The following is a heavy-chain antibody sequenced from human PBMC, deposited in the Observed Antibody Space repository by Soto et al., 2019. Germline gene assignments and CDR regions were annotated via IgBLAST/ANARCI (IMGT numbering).Heavy chain of an antibody. CDR3: AGARDLSPSE. CDR2: ISFSGST. V-gene: IGHV4-59*10. Sequence: WIWLRQPAGKGLEWIGRISFSGSTNYNPSLKSRVRMSIDTSKSQFSLKLTSVTAADTAIYYCAGARDLSPSEWGQGTLVTVSS. J-gene: IGHJ4*02.